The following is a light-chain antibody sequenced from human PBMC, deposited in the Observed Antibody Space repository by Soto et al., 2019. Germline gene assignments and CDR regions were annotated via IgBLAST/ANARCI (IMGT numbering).Light chain of an antibody. CDR1: QRIIPW. V-gene: IGKV1-5*03. Sequence: DIQMTQSPSTLSASVGDRVTITCRASQRIIPWFAWYQQKPGKAPKILIYKASSLESGVPSSFSGSDSGTEFTLTISSLQPDDFATYFCQQYKTYSRTFGQGTKLEMK. CDR2: KAS. CDR3: QQYKTYSRT. J-gene: IGKJ2*01.